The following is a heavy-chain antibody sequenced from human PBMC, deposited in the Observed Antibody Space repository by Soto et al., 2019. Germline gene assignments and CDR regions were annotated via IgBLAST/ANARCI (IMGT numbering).Heavy chain of an antibody. V-gene: IGHV3-23*01. CDR3: AQCGYSGSGSYFSTWYDY. CDR2: ISRSGDST. CDR1: GLIFSNYG. D-gene: IGHD3-10*01. J-gene: IGHJ4*01. Sequence: EVQLLESGGGLVQPGGSLRLSCAASGLIFSNYGMSWVRQAPGKGLEWVSGISRSGDSTYYADSVQGRFTMSRDNSKNTLLLQMNSLRAEDTAIYYCAQCGYSGSGSYFSTWYDYWGHGTLVTVSS.